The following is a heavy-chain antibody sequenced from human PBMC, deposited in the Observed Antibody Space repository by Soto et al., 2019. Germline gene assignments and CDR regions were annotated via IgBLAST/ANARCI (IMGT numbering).Heavy chain of an antibody. V-gene: IGHV3-30*18. D-gene: IGHD1-7*01. CDR3: AKEELVLQGNAFDI. CDR2: ISYDGSNK. CDR1: GFTFSSYG. Sequence: GGSLRLSCAASGFTFSSYGMHWVRQAPGKGLEWVAVISYDGSNKYYADSVKGRFTISRDNSKNMLYLQMNSLRAEDTAVYYCAKEELVLQGNAFDIWGQGTMVTVSS. J-gene: IGHJ3*02.